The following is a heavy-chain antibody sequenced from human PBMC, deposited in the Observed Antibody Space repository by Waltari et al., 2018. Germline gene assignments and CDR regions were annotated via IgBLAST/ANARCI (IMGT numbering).Heavy chain of an antibody. J-gene: IGHJ3*02. CDR2: IRYDGSNK. CDR3: AKVGYGDYGGEGAFDI. CDR1: GFTFSSYG. V-gene: IGHV3-30*02. Sequence: QVQLVESGGGVVQPGGSLRLSCAASGFTFSSYGMHWVRQAPGKGLEWVAFIRYDGSNKYYADSVKGRFTISRDNSKNTLYLQMNSLRAEDTAVYYCAKVGYGDYGGEGAFDIWGQGTMVTVSS. D-gene: IGHD4-17*01.